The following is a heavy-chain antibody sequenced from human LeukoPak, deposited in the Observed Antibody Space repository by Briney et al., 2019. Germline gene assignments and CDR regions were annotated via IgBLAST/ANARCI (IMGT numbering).Heavy chain of an antibody. CDR1: GYSFTNYW. D-gene: IGHD6-6*01. V-gene: IGHV5-51*01. Sequence: GESLKISCRGSGYSFTNYWLGWVRQMPGKGLEWMGIIYPGDSDTRYSPSFQGQVTISADKSISTAYLQWSSLKASDTAMYYCARKSILVAPIDYWGQGTLVTVSS. J-gene: IGHJ4*02. CDR3: ARKSILVAPIDY. CDR2: IYPGDSDT.